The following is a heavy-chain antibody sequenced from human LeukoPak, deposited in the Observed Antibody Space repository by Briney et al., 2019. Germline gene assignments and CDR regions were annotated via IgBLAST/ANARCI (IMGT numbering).Heavy chain of an antibody. CDR3: ARGGQIRPTRFDY. CDR2: IKQDGSEK. CDR1: GFTFNSYT. V-gene: IGHV3-7*03. J-gene: IGHJ4*02. D-gene: IGHD2-15*01. Sequence: PGGSLRLSCAASGFTFNSYTMSWVRQAPGKGLEWVANIKQDGSEKYYVDSVKGRFTISRDNTKNSLYLQMNSLRAEDTAIYYCARGGQIRPTRFDYWGQGTLVTVSS.